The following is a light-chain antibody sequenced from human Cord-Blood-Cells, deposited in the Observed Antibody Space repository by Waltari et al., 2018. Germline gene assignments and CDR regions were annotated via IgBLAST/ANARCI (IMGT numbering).Light chain of an antibody. Sequence: QSVLTQPPSASGTPGQRVTISCSGSSSNIGSNYVYWYQQLPGTAPKLLIYRNNQPPSGVPDRFAGSKAGTSASLAIGGLRSEDEADYYCAAGDDSLSGVVFGGGTKLTVL. CDR3: AAGDDSLSGVV. CDR2: RNN. V-gene: IGLV1-47*01. CDR1: SSNIGSNY. J-gene: IGLJ2*01.